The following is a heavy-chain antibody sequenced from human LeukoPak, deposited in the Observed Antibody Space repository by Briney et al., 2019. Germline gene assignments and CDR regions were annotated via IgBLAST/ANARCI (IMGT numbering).Heavy chain of an antibody. D-gene: IGHD2-2*01. CDR1: GYTFTSYD. J-gene: IGHJ5*02. CDR3: ARGRSTRIKTRNWFDP. CDR2: MNPNSGNI. V-gene: IGHV1-8*01. Sequence: ASVKVSCKASGYTFTSYDINWVRQATGQGLEWMGWMNPNSGNIGYAQKFQGRVTMTRNTSISTAYMELSSLRSEDTAVYYCARGRSTRIKTRNWFDPWGQGTLVTVSS.